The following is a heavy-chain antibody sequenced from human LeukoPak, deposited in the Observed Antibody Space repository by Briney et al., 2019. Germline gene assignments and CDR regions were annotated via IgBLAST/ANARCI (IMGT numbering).Heavy chain of an antibody. V-gene: IGHV4-61*02. CDR1: GGSISSGSYY. Sequence: PSETLSLTCTVSGGSISSGSYYWSWIRQPAGKGLEWIGRIYTNGDTSYNPSLKSRVTISVDTSKNQVSLKLSSVTAADTAVYYCARRSLGDSYKGNWFDTWGQGTLVTV. J-gene: IGHJ5*02. CDR2: IYTNGDT. CDR3: ARRSLGDSYKGNWFDT. D-gene: IGHD3-16*01.